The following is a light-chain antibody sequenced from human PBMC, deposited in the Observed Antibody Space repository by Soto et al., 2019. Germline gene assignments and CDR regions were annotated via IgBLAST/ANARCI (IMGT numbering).Light chain of an antibody. V-gene: IGKV3-11*01. CDR1: QSVSSY. CDR3: QQRSNWPLMYT. CDR2: DAS. Sequence: EIVLTQSPATLSLSPGGRATLSCRASQSVSSYLAWYQQKPGQAPRLLIYDASNRATGIPARFSGSGSGTDSTLTISSLEPEDFAVYYCQQRSNWPLMYTFGQGTKVDIK. J-gene: IGKJ2*01.